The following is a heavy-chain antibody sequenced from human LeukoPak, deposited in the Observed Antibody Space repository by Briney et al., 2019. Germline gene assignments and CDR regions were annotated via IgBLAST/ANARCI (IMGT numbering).Heavy chain of an antibody. CDR3: ARSEYDFWSGYYPYYYYGMDV. CDR2: INSDGSST. D-gene: IGHD3-3*01. CDR1: GFTFSSYW. Sequence: GGSLRLSCAASGFTFSSYWMHWVRHAPGKGLVWVSRINSDGSSTSYADSVKGRFTISRDNAKNTLYLQMNSLRAEDTAVYYCARSEYDFWSGYYPYYYYGMDVWGQGTTVTVSS. V-gene: IGHV3-74*01. J-gene: IGHJ6*02.